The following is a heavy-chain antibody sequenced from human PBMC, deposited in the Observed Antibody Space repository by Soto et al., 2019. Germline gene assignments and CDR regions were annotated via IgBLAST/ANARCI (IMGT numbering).Heavy chain of an antibody. J-gene: IGHJ5*02. CDR2: IYPGDSDT. CDR3: ARRGYSGYDWIDP. D-gene: IGHD5-12*01. V-gene: IGHV5-51*01. CDR1: GDSFTSYW. Sequence: GDSLKISCKGSGDSFTSYWIGLVRQMPGKGLEWMGIIYPGDSDTRYSPSFQGQVTISADKSISTAYLQWSSLKASDTAMYYCARRGYSGYDWIDPWGQGTLVTVSS.